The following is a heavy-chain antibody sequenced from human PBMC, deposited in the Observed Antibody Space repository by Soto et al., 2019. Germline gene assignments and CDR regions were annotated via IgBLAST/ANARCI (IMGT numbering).Heavy chain of an antibody. V-gene: IGHV3-9*01. CDR2: ITWNGGTI. D-gene: IGHD6-13*01. J-gene: IGHJ5*02. CDR1: GFAFDDYV. Sequence: GGSLRLCCAASGFAFDDYVMHWFRQPPGRGLEWVSGITWNGGTIRYVDSVKGRFTISRDNAENSLYLQMNSLRPEDTAVYYCAKGGSAALIAPSGRDNWFDPWGQGTQVTVSS. CDR3: AKGGSAALIAPSGRDNWFDP.